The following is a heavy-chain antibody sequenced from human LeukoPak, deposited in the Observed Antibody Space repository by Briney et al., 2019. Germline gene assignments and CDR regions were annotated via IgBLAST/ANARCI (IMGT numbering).Heavy chain of an antibody. CDR3: AKDIRELFPSGAFDI. CDR2: ISWNSGRI. V-gene: IGHV3-9*03. Sequence: GGSLRLSCAGSAFMVENSAIHWVRQAPGKGLEWVSCISWNSGRIGYADSVKGRFTISRDNAKNSLYLQMNSLRAEDMALYYCAKDIRELFPSGAFDIWGQGTMVTVFS. J-gene: IGHJ3*02. CDR1: AFMVENSA. D-gene: IGHD1-26*01.